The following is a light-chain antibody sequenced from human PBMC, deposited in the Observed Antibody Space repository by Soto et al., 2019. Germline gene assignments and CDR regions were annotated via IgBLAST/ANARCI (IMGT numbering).Light chain of an antibody. Sequence: EIVMPQYPATLSVSPGDRVTLSFRASQTINNNLAWYQQKPGQAPRLLIYDTSARATGIPARFSGSGSGTDFTLSISGLEPEDFAVYSCQQYGTLPWTFGQGTKVDIK. CDR1: QTINNN. V-gene: IGKV3-15*01. CDR2: DTS. CDR3: QQYGTLPWT. J-gene: IGKJ1*01.